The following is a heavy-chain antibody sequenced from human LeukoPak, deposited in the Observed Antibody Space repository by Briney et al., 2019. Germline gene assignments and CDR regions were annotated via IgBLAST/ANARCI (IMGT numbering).Heavy chain of an antibody. D-gene: IGHD6-13*01. CDR2: INPSGGST. J-gene: IGHJ3*02. Sequence: GASVKVSCKASGYTFTSYYMHWVRQAPGQGPEWMGIINPSGGSTSYAQKFQGRVTMTRDMSTSTVYMELSSLRSEDTAVYYCAREAEGIAATGAFDIWGQGTMVTVSS. CDR3: AREAEGIAATGAFDI. V-gene: IGHV1-46*01. CDR1: GYTFTSYY.